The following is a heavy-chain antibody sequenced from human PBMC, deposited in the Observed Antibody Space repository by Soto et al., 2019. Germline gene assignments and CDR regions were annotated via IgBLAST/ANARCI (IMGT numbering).Heavy chain of an antibody. CDR3: ARRPYSGSLMGAFDI. V-gene: IGHV4-31*03. J-gene: IGHJ3*02. CDR2: IYYSGST. Sequence: PLETLPHTCTVSGGSISSGGYYWSWIRKHPGKGLEWIGYIYYSGSTYYNPSLKSRVTISVDTSKNQFSLKLSSVTAADTAVYYCARRPYSGSLMGAFDIWGQGTMVTVSS. CDR1: GGSISSGGYY. D-gene: IGHD1-26*01.